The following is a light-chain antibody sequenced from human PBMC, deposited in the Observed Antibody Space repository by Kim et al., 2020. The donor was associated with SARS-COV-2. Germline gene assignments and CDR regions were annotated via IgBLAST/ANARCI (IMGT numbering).Light chain of an antibody. Sequence: QLVLTQSPSASASLGASVRLTCTLSDGHSSYAIAWHQQQPEKGPRYLMKLNSDGRHSRGDGIPDRFSGSSAGSERYLTISSLQSEDEADYYCQTWGSGMGVFGGGTKLTVL. V-gene: IGLV4-69*02. CDR2: LNSDGRH. CDR1: DGHSSYA. CDR3: QTWGSGMGV. J-gene: IGLJ3*02.